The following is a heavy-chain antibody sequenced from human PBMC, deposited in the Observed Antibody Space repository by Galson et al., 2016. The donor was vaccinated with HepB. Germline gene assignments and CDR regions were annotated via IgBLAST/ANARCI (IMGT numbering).Heavy chain of an antibody. CDR2: IYRGDST. CDR3: ARDWIPWYQISKGGLDY. D-gene: IGHD2-2*01. Sequence: SLRLSCAASGFTVSSNYVNWVRQAPGKGLEWVSVIYRGDSTYYADAVKGRFTISRDNSKNTLYLQMNSLSAEDTAVYFCARDWIPWYQISKGGLDYWGQGTLVTVSS. V-gene: IGHV3-66*01. CDR1: GFTVSSNY. J-gene: IGHJ4*02.